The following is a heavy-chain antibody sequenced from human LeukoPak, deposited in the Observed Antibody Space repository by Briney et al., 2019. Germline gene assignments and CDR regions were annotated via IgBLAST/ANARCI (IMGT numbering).Heavy chain of an antibody. CDR1: GGSISSSSYY. Sequence: SETLSLTCTVSGGSISSSSYYWGWIRQPPGKGLEWIGSIYYSGSTCYNPSLKSRVTISVDTSKNQFSLKLSSVTAADTAVYYCARASYYYDSSGYYYLPDAFDIWGQGTMVTVSS. CDR3: ARASYYYDSSGYYYLPDAFDI. J-gene: IGHJ3*02. V-gene: IGHV4-39*07. CDR2: IYYSGST. D-gene: IGHD3-22*01.